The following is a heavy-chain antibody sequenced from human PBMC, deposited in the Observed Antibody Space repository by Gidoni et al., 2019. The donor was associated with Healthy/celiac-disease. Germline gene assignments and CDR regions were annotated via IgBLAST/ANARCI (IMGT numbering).Heavy chain of an antibody. Sequence: QVQLVESGGGVVQPGGSLSLACAASGFSFGSYGMNWGRQAPGKGLEWVAVISYDGSNKYYADSVKVRFTISRDNSKNTLYLQMNSLRAEDTAVYYCAKDITSSSDYDFWSGSFDYWGQGTLVTVSS. V-gene: IGHV3-30*18. J-gene: IGHJ4*02. CDR1: GFSFGSYG. D-gene: IGHD3-3*01. CDR2: ISYDGSNK. CDR3: AKDITSSSDYDFWSGSFDY.